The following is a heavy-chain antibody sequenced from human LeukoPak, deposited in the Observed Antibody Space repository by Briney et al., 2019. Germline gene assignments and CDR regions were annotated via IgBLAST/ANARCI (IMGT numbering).Heavy chain of an antibody. D-gene: IGHD2-15*01. Sequence: GGSLRLSCAASGFTFSNYAMSWVRQAPGKGLEWVSSINGRGGSTYYADSVKGRFTISRDNSKNTLYLQMNSLKTEDTAVYYCTRGSRFRVVAAKNAFDIWGQGTMVTVSS. CDR3: TRGSRFRVVAAKNAFDI. V-gene: IGHV3-23*01. CDR2: INGRGGST. J-gene: IGHJ3*02. CDR1: GFTFSNYA.